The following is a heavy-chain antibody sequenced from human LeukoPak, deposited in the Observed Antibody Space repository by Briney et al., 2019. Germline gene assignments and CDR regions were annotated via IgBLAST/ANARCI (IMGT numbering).Heavy chain of an antibody. V-gene: IGHV7-4-1*02. CDR3: ARVFSDGYNAGFDY. D-gene: IGHD5-24*01. CDR2: INTHTGNP. CDR1: GYSFTSYT. Sequence: ASVKVSCKASGYSFTSYTVNWVRQAPGQWLEWMGWINTHTGNPTYAQGFTGRFVFSLDTSVSAAYLQISSLNAEDTAVYYCARVFSDGYNAGFDYWGQGTLVTVSS. J-gene: IGHJ4*02.